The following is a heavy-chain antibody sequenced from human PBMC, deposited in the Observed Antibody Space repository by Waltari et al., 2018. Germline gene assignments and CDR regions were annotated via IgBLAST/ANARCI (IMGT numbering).Heavy chain of an antibody. CDR1: GGTFSSYA. J-gene: IGHJ4*02. V-gene: IGHV1-69*08. Sequence: QVQLVQSGAEVKKPGSSVKVSCKASGGTFSSYAISWVRQAPGQGLEWMGRIIPTFGTANYAQKFQGRVTITADKSTSTAYMELSSLRSEDTAVYYCARVGLSIAAAGTFDYWGQGTLVTVSS. CDR2: IIPTFGTA. CDR3: ARVGLSIAAAGTFDY. D-gene: IGHD6-13*01.